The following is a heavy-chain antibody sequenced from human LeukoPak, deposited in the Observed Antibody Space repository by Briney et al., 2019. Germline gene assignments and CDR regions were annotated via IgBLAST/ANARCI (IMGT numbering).Heavy chain of an antibody. D-gene: IGHD3-22*01. J-gene: IGHJ4*02. CDR1: VFTFSSYA. CDR2: ISGSGGST. CDR3: AKAGYYYDSSGYYYQDDFDY. Sequence: PGGSLRLSCAASVFTFSSYAMSWVRQAPGKGLEWVSAISGSGGSTYYADSVKGRFTISRDNSKNTLYLQMNSLRAEDTAVYYCAKAGYYYDSSGYYYQDDFDYWGQGTLVTVSS. V-gene: IGHV3-23*01.